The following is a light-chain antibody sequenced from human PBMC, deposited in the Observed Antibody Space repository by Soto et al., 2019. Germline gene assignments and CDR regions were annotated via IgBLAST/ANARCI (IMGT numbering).Light chain of an antibody. J-gene: IGLJ3*02. CDR2: GNS. V-gene: IGLV1-40*01. CDR1: SSNIGAGYD. Sequence: QSALTQPPSVSGAPGQRVTISCTGSSSNIGAGYDVHWYQQLPGTAPKLLIYGNSNRPSGVPDRFSVSKSGTSASLAITGRQAEDEADYYCQSYDSSLSGWGFGGGTKLTVL. CDR3: QSYDSSLSGWG.